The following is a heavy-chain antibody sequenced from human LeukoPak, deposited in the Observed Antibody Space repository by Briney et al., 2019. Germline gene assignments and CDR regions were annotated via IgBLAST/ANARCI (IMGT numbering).Heavy chain of an antibody. CDR2: VYYSGST. D-gene: IGHD2/OR15-2a*01. V-gene: IGHV4-39*01. J-gene: IGHJ4*02. CDR1: GGSISSNDYY. CDR3: ARRISGPDYFDY. Sequence: SETLSLTCTVSGGSISSNDYYWGWIRQPPGKGLEWIGGVYYSGSTYYNPSLKSRVTISVDTSKNQFSLKLSSVTAADTAVFYCARRISGPDYFDYWGQGTLVTVSS.